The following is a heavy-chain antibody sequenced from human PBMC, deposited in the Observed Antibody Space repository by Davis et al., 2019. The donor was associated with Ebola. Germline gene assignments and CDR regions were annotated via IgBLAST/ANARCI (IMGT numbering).Heavy chain of an antibody. V-gene: IGHV3-30*04. D-gene: IGHD6-19*01. CDR3: ARVTLYSSGRVGYLDY. Sequence: GESLKISCAASGYFTFSSYAMHRLRPAPGKGLEWVAVISYDGSNEYYADSVKGRFTISRDNSKNTLYMQMNSLRAEDTAVYYCARVTLYSSGRVGYLDYWGQGTLVIVSS. CDR2: ISYDGSNE. CDR1: GYFTFSSYA. J-gene: IGHJ4*02.